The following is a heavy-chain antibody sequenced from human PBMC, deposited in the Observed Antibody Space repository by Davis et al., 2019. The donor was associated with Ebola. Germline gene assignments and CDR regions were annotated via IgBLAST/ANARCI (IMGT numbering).Heavy chain of an antibody. CDR3: ASAGYTYCSGGSCYQDY. J-gene: IGHJ4*02. CDR2: ISSSSSYI. V-gene: IGHV3-21*01. D-gene: IGHD2-15*01. CDR1: GFTVSSNY. Sequence: PGGSLRLSCAASGFTVSSNYMSWVRQAPGKGLEWVSSISSSSSYIYYADSVKGRFTISRDNAKNSLYLQMNSLRAEDTAVYYCASAGYTYCSGGSCYQDYWGQGTLVTVSS.